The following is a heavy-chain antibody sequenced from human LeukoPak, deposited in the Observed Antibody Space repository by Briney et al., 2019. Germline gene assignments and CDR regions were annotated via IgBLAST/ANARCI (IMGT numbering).Heavy chain of an antibody. D-gene: IGHD3-10*01. CDR1: GFTFSRYY. CDR3: ARDRSQNYVDV. CDR2: IKHDGSEK. Sequence: PGGSLRLSCAASGFTFSRYYMTWVRQAPGKGLKWVANIKHDGSEKEYVDSVKGRFTISRDNARNSVYLQMNSLRAEDTAVYYCARDRSQNYVDVWGRGTTVTVSS. V-gene: IGHV3-7*01. J-gene: IGHJ6*03.